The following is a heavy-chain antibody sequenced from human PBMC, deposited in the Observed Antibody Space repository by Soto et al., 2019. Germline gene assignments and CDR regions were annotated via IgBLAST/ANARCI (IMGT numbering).Heavy chain of an antibody. D-gene: IGHD3-10*01. CDR3: VRQRGNYFDF. Sequence: PSETLSLTCSVSGDSINSRYWSWIRQPPGKGLEWIGYIDYVGSTNYAPSLQSRVTMSVDTSKNQVSLKLRYVTAADTAVYYCVRQRGNYFDFWGQGXLVTVYS. J-gene: IGHJ4*02. CDR2: IDYVGST. V-gene: IGHV4-59*11. CDR1: GDSINSRY.